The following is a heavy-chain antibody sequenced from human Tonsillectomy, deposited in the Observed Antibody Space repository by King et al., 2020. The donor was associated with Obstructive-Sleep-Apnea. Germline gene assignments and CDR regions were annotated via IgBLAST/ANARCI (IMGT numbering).Heavy chain of an antibody. D-gene: IGHD5-18*01. V-gene: IGHV3-7*03. CDR1: GFSFSTYW. CDR3: ARENDNDTYGYSHYFDY. CDR2: IRQDGIEM. J-gene: IGHJ4*02. Sequence: VQLVESGGGLVRPGGSLRLSCAASGFSFSTYWMTWVRQAPGKGREWVANIRQDGIEMYYVDSVKGRFTISRDNAKNSLYLQMNSLRAEDTAVYYCARENDNDTYGYSHYFDYWGQGTLVTVSS.